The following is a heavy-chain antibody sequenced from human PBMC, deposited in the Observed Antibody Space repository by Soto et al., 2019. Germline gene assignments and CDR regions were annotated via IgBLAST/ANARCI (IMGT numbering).Heavy chain of an antibody. Sequence: QVQLVQSGAEVKKPGSSVKVSCKASGGTFSSYTISWVRQAPGQGLEWMGRIIPILGIAHYAQKFQGRVTITADKSTSTAYMELSSLRSEDTAVYYCAREIMTTVNPEKYYYYYYMDVWGKGTTVTVSS. CDR2: IIPILGIA. D-gene: IGHD4-4*01. J-gene: IGHJ6*03. CDR1: GGTFSSYT. V-gene: IGHV1-69*08. CDR3: AREIMTTVNPEKYYYYYYMDV.